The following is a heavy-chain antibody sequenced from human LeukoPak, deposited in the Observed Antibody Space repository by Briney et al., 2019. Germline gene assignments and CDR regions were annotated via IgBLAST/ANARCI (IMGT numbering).Heavy chain of an antibody. V-gene: IGHV3-21*01. D-gene: IGHD3-22*01. Sequence: GGSLRLSCAASGFTFSSYSMKWVRQAPGKGLEWVSSISSSSSYIYYADSVKGRFTISRDNAKNSLYLQMNSLRAEDTAVYYCARASSMYDSSGYDPFDIWGQGTMVTVSS. J-gene: IGHJ3*02. CDR2: ISSSSSYI. CDR1: GFTFSSYS. CDR3: ARASSMYDSSGYDPFDI.